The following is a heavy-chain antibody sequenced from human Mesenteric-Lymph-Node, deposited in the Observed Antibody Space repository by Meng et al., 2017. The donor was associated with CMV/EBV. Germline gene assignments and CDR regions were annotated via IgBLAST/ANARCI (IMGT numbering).Heavy chain of an antibody. CDR2: IYSGGNT. J-gene: IGHJ3*01. CDR1: GFIVSDNY. CDR3: ASGDSFSLGAFDV. D-gene: IGHD2-21*01. V-gene: IGHV3-53*05. Sequence: GESLKISCAVSGFIVSDNYMSWVRQAPGKGLEWVSLIYSGGNTNYVDSVKGRCTISRDKSKNTVYLQMNSLRAEDTAVYYCASGDSFSLGAFDVWGQGTMVTVSS.